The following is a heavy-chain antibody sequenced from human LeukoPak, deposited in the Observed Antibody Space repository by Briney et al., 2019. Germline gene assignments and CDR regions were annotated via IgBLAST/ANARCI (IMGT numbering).Heavy chain of an antibody. V-gene: IGHV1-46*01. CDR2: ISPSGGST. D-gene: IGHD6-13*01. CDR1: GYTFTSNY. Sequence: ASVKVSCKAFGYTFTSNYTHWVRQAPGQGPEWMGVISPSGGSTTYAQKFQGRVTLTRDMSTSTDYLELSSLRSEDTAVYYCAPPTFSSSWYVYWGQGTLVTVSS. J-gene: IGHJ4*02. CDR3: APPTFSSSWYVY.